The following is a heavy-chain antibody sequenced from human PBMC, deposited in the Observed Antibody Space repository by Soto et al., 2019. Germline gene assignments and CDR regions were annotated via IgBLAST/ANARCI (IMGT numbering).Heavy chain of an antibody. CDR1: GFSVSSNY. D-gene: IGHD1-26*01. V-gene: IGHV3-53*01. J-gene: IGHJ5*02. Sequence: GSLRLSCAISGFSVSSNYLSWVRQAPGKGLEWVSVHYSGGSTYYADSVQGRFPISRDKSNNTLYLQMRRVRAEDTAVYFCARHRHPRGTVGATSPLDPWGQGTQVTVSS. CDR3: ARHRHPRGTVGATSPLDP. CDR2: HYSGGST.